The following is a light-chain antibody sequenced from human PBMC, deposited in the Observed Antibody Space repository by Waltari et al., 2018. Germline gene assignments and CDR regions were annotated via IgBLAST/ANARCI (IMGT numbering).Light chain of an antibody. CDR1: QSISSW. Sequence: DIHMTHTPSTLSASLGDRVPITCRASQSISSWLAWYQQKPGKAPKLLIYKASSLESGVPSRFSGSGSGTEFTLTISSLQPDDFATYYCQQYNSYSRTFGQGTKVDIK. CDR3: QQYNSYSRT. J-gene: IGKJ1*01. V-gene: IGKV1-5*03. CDR2: KAS.